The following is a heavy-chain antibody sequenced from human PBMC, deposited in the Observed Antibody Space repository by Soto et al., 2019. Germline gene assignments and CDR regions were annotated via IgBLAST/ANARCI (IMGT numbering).Heavy chain of an antibody. Sequence: QLQLQESGPGLVKPSETLSLTCTVSGGSISSSSYYWGWIRQPPGKGLEWIGSIYYSGSTYYNPSLKSRVTISVDTSKNQFSLKLSSVTAADTAVYYCARHFPLYGDYVMLGWFDPWGQGTLVTVSS. D-gene: IGHD4-17*01. J-gene: IGHJ5*02. V-gene: IGHV4-39*01. CDR2: IYYSGST. CDR3: ARHFPLYGDYVMLGWFDP. CDR1: GGSISSSSYY.